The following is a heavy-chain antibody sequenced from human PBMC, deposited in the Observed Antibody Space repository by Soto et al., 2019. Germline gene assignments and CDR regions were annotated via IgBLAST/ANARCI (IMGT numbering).Heavy chain of an antibody. CDR1: GLTFSNYA. CDR2: MSGSSSTT. V-gene: IGHV3-23*01. Sequence: QPGGSLRLSCATSGLTFSNYAMSWVRQAPGGGLEWVSSMSGSSSTTYYADSVRGRFTISRDRSKNTLYLQMSSLRAEDTALYYCAKNQERELPRVIDFWGQGTLVTVSS. D-gene: IGHD1-7*01. CDR3: AKNQERELPRVIDF. J-gene: IGHJ4*02.